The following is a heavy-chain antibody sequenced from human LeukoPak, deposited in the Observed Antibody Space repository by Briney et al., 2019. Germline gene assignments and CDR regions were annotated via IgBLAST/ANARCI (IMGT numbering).Heavy chain of an antibody. Sequence: GGSLRLSCAASGFTFDDYGMNWVRQPPGKGLEWVCNINWNGGSTNYADSLKGRFTISRDNAKNSLYLQMNSLRAEDTAVYYCARDCSSTSCLRSNAFDIWGQGTMVTVSS. CDR3: ARDCSSTSCLRSNAFDI. J-gene: IGHJ3*02. D-gene: IGHD2-2*01. CDR2: INWNGGST. CDR1: GFTFDDYG. V-gene: IGHV3-20*04.